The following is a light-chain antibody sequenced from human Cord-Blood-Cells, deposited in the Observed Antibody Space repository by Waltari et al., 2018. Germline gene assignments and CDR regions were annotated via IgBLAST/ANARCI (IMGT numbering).Light chain of an antibody. CDR1: QSVSSSY. CDR3: QQYGSSPLT. V-gene: IGKV3-20*01. J-gene: IGKJ4*01. Sequence: IVLTQSPGTLSLSPGERATLSCRASQSVSSSYLAWYQQKPGQAPRLLIYGASRRTTGIPDRFSGSGSGTDFTLTISRLEPEDFAVYYGQQYGSSPLTFGGGTKVEIK. CDR2: GAS.